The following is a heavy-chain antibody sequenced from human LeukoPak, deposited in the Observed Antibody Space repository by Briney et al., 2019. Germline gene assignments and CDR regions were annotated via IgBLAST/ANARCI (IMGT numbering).Heavy chain of an antibody. J-gene: IGHJ4*02. CDR2: SSTYNGNT. CDR3: ARVSYSGGYTFGYGDY. Sequence: ATVDVSCRASGYNFSSYAITWVGGAPGQGLEWMGWSSTYNGNTNYAQKLQGRVTMTTDTSTSTAYMELRSLRSDDTAVYYCARVSYSGGYTFGYGDYWGQGTLVTVSS. V-gene: IGHV1-18*01. D-gene: IGHD5-18*01. CDR1: GYNFSSYA.